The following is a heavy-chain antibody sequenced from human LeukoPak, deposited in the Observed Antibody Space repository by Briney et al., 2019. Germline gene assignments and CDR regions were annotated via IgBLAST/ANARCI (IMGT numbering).Heavy chain of an antibody. J-gene: IGHJ4*02. V-gene: IGHV3-15*01. CDR3: TTEQSIAAAGTEY. CDR1: GFTLSNAW. CDR2: IKSKTDGGTT. Sequence: GGSLRLYWAASGFTLSNAWMSWVRQAPGKGLECVGRIKSKTDGGTTDYAAPVKGRFTISRDDSKNTLYLQMNSLKTEDTAVYYCTTEQSIAAAGTEYWGQGTLVTVSS. D-gene: IGHD6-13*01.